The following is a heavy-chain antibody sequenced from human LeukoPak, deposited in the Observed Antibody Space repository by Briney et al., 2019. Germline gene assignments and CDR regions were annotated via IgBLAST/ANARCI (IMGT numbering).Heavy chain of an antibody. CDR2: ITGSSSCI. Sequence: GGSLRLSCAASGFTFSSYSMNWVRQAPGKGPEWVSSITGSSSCIYYADSVKGRFTISRDNAKNSLYLQMNSLRPEDTAVYFCARDRHVPGLYYYYMDVWGKGTTVTVSS. V-gene: IGHV3-21*01. CDR1: GFTFSSYS. J-gene: IGHJ6*03. CDR3: ARDRHVPGLYYYYMDV. D-gene: IGHD6-6*01.